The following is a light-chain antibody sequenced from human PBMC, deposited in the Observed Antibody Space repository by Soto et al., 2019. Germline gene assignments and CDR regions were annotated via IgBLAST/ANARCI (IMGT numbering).Light chain of an antibody. Sequence: DIQMTQSPSTLSASVGDKVTITCRASQSISNWWAWYQQKPGKAPNLLIYKASSLESGVPSRFSGSGSGTEFTLTISSLQPDDFATYYCRHYNTYSPPYTFGQGTKLEIK. CDR1: QSISNW. CDR2: KAS. CDR3: RHYNTYSPPYT. V-gene: IGKV1-5*03. J-gene: IGKJ2*01.